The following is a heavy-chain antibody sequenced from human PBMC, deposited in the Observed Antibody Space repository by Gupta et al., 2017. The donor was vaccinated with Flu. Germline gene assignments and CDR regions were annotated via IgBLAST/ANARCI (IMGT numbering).Heavy chain of an antibody. D-gene: IGHD2-2*02. Sequence: EVLLVESGGGLVQPGGSLRLSCAASGFTFGSYEMNWVRQAPGKGLEWVSYISSSGSTIYNADSVKGRFTISRDNAKNSLYLQMNSLRAEDTAVYYCARGAYCSSTSCYTRDAFDIWGQGTMVTVSS. CDR2: ISSSGSTI. J-gene: IGHJ3*02. CDR1: GFTFGSYE. CDR3: ARGAYCSSTSCYTRDAFDI. V-gene: IGHV3-48*03.